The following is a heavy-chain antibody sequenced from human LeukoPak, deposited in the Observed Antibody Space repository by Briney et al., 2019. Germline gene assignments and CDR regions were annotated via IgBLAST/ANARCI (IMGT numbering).Heavy chain of an antibody. D-gene: IGHD2-15*01. Sequence: PGRSLRLSCAASGFTFSSYGMHWVRQAPGKGLEWVALIWYDGNNKYYADSVKGRFTISRDNSKNTLYLQLNSLRAEDTAVYYCARQHCSGGDCYFFDWGQGTLVTVS. CDR1: GFTFSSYG. CDR2: IWYDGNNK. J-gene: IGHJ4*02. V-gene: IGHV3-33*01. CDR3: ARQHCSGGDCYFFD.